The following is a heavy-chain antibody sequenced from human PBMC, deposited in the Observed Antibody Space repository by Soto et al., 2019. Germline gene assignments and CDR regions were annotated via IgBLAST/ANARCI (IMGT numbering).Heavy chain of an antibody. D-gene: IGHD6-19*01. CDR1: GGSISSSSYY. J-gene: IGHJ4*02. V-gene: IGHV4-39*01. CDR2: IYYSGST. Sequence: QLQLQESGPGLVKPSETLSLTCTVSGGSISSSSYYWGWIRQPPGKGLEWIGSIYYSGSTYYNPSLKGRGTISVDTSKNQFSLKLSSVTAADTAVYYCATRSIAVAGIFGYWGQGTLVTVSS. CDR3: ATRSIAVAGIFGY.